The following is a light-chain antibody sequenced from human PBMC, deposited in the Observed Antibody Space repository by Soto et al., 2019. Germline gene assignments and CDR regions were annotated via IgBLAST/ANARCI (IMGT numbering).Light chain of an antibody. CDR2: DAS. J-gene: IGKJ1*01. CDR1: QSLTW. V-gene: IGKV1-5*01. CDR3: QQPRGT. Sequence: DLQMTQSPSTLSASVGDRVTITCRASQSLTWLAWYQQKPGKAPNLLIYDASILESGVPARFSGSGSGTEFTLTISSLQPDDFATYYCQQPRGTFGQGTKVESK.